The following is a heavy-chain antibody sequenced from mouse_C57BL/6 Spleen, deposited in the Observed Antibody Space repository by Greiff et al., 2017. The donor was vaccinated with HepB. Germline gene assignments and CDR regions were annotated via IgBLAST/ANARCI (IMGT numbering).Heavy chain of an antibody. V-gene: IGHV14-4*01. D-gene: IGHD2-2*01. J-gene: IGHJ4*01. CDR2: IDPENGDT. CDR3: TFGYDGPSYYAMDY. CDR1: GFNIKDDY. Sequence: VQLQQSGAELVRPGASVKLSCTASGFNIKDDYMHWVKKRPEQGLEWIGWIDPENGDTEYASKFQGKATITADTSSNTAYLQLSSLTSEDTAVYYCTFGYDGPSYYAMDYWGQGTSVTVSS.